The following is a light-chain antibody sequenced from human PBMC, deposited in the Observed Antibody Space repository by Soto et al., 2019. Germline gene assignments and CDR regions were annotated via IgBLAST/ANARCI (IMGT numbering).Light chain of an antibody. CDR1: QTVTVNS. CDR3: QQYGDSPFT. Sequence: EIVLTQSPGTLSLSPGEGATLSCRASQTVTVNSLAWYQQTPGQTPRLLIYAASTRATGIPDRFNGSGSGTDFVLTIGRLEPEDFAMYYCQQYGDSPFTFGPGTKVDIK. CDR2: AAS. J-gene: IGKJ3*01. V-gene: IGKV3-20*01.